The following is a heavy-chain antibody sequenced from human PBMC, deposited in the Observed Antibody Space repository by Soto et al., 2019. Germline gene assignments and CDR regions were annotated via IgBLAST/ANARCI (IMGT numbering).Heavy chain of an antibody. D-gene: IGHD3-16*02. J-gene: IGHJ5*02. CDR1: GGSLSSADYY. V-gene: IGHV4-61*08. Sequence: SETLSLTCTVSGGSLSSADYYWAWIRQPPGKGLEWIGYIYYSGSTNYNPSLKSRVTISVDTSKNQFSLKLSSVTAADTAVYYCARGKYYDYVWGSYRHTEFDPWGQGTLVTVSS. CDR3: ARGKYYDYVWGSYRHTEFDP. CDR2: IYYSGST.